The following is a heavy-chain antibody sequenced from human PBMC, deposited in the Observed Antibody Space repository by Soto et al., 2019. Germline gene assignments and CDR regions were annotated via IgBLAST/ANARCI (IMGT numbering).Heavy chain of an antibody. CDR1: GYTFTSYG. Sequence: ASVKVSCKVSGYTFTSYGISWVRQAPGQGLEWMGWISAYNGNTNYAQKLQGRVTMTTDTSTSTAYMELRSLRSDDTAVYYCARAFKVVVTAISTYYYYGMDVWGQGTTVTVSS. CDR3: ARAFKVVVTAISTYYYYGMDV. J-gene: IGHJ6*02. CDR2: ISAYNGNT. V-gene: IGHV1-18*04. D-gene: IGHD2-21*02.